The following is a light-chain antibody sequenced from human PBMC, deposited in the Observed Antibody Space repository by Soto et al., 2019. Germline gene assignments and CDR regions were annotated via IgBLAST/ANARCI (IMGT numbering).Light chain of an antibody. CDR2: TAA. V-gene: IGKV1-39*01. J-gene: IGKJ4*01. Sequence: DIQMTQSPPSLSASVGDRVTITCRASQTISNYLNWYQQKSGQAPKLLIYTAASLQSGVPSRFSGSGSGTDFTHTITTLQPEDVATYYCQQSYSAPTTFGGGTKVDIK. CDR3: QQSYSAPTT. CDR1: QTISNY.